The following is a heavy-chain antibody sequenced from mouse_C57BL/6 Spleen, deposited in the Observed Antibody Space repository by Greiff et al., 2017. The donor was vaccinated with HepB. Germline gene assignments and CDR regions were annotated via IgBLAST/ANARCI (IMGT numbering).Heavy chain of an antibody. J-gene: IGHJ3*01. CDR1: GYAFTNYL. CDR2: INPGSGGT. Sequence: VQLVESGAELVRPGTSVKVSCKASGYAFTNYLIEWVKQRPGQGLEWIGVINPGSGGTNYNEKFKGKATLTADKSSSTAYMQLSSLTSEDSAVYFCARSDGSSYGAYWGQGTLVTVSA. CDR3: ARSDGSSYGAY. V-gene: IGHV1-54*01. D-gene: IGHD1-1*01.